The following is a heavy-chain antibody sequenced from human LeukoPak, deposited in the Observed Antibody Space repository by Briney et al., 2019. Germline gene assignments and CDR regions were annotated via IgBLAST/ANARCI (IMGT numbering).Heavy chain of an antibody. CDR2: ICTSSTYI. D-gene: IGHD1-20*01. V-gene: IGHV3-21*01. Sequence: PGGSLRLSCAASGFTFCSYSMNCVRQAPGEGLECVSSICTSSTYIYYTDSLQGRFNISTDNAKNSLYLQMNNLRAEDTAVYYCARDPPFIIGTTFFDYWGQGTLVTVSS. J-gene: IGHJ4*02. CDR3: ARDPPFIIGTTFFDY. CDR1: GFTFCSYS.